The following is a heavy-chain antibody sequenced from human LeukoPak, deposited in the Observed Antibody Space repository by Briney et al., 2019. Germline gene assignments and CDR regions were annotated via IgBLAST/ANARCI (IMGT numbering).Heavy chain of an antibody. CDR3: TRHPDSGYYPPKEAFDI. Sequence: GGSLRLSCAASGFTFSCSAMHWVRQAAGKGLEWVGRIRSKDNSYATAYAASVKGRFTISRDDSKNTAYLQMNSLKTEDPAVYYCTRHPDSGYYPPKEAFDIWGQGTMVTVSS. V-gene: IGHV3-73*01. CDR2: IRSKDNSYAT. CDR1: GFTFSCSA. D-gene: IGHD3-22*01. J-gene: IGHJ3*02.